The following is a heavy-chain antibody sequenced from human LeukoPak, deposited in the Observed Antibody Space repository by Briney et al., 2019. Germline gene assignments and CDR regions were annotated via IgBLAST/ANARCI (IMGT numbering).Heavy chain of an antibody. Sequence: GGSLRLSCAATGFTFSNSAMAWVRQAPGKGLEWVSAISGRGDNTYYADSVKGRFTISRDNSKNTLYLQMNSLRAEDTAVYYCATATPPYCSGGSCYLDYWGQGTLVTVSS. D-gene: IGHD2-15*01. CDR1: GFTFSNSA. V-gene: IGHV3-23*01. J-gene: IGHJ4*02. CDR2: ISGRGDNT. CDR3: ATATPPYCSGGSCYLDY.